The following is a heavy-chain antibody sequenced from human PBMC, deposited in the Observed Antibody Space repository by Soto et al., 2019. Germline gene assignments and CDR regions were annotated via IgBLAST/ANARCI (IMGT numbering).Heavy chain of an antibody. D-gene: IGHD3-10*01. CDR3: GPMADYYYGMDV. J-gene: IGHJ6*02. Sequence: EAKLLESGGGLVQPGGSLRLSCAASGFTLSSYAMSWVRQAPGKGLEWVSVISGSSAYAYYADSVKGRFTISRDNAKNSLYLQMNSLRAEDTAVYYCGPMADYYYGMDVWGQGTTVTVSS. CDR2: ISGSSAYA. V-gene: IGHV3-23*01. CDR1: GFTLSSYA.